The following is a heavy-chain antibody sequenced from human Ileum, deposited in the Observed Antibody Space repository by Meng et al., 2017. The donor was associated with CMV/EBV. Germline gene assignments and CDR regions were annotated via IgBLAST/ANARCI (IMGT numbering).Heavy chain of an antibody. CDR3: ARVPRGQTGAYDY. J-gene: IGHJ4*02. D-gene: IGHD3-10*01. CDR2: MSNSGSKI. Sequence: GRSLRLSCAASGFTFSDYYMSWIRQAPGKGLEWISYMSNSGSKIYYADSVKGRFTVSRDNAKNSLYLQMNSLRAEDTAVYYCARVPRGQTGAYDYWGQGTLVTVSS. CDR1: GFTFSDYY. V-gene: IGHV3-11*04.